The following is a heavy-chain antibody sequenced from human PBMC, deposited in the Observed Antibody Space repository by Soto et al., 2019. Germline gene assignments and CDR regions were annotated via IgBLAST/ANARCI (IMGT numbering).Heavy chain of an antibody. CDR3: ARLEYSGYDEPYNGFDP. CDR2: IYYSGST. J-gene: IGHJ5*02. V-gene: IGHV4-59*08. Sequence: SETLCLTCTVSGGSISSYYWSWIRQPPGKGLEWIGYIYYSGSTNYNPSLKSRVTISVDTSKNQFSLKLSSVTAADTAVYYCARLEYSGYDEPYNGFDPWGQGTLVTVSS. CDR1: GGSISSYY. D-gene: IGHD5-12*01.